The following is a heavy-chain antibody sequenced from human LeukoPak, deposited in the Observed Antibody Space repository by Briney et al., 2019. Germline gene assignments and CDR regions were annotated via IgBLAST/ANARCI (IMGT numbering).Heavy chain of an antibody. D-gene: IGHD4-17*01. CDR3: ARDVSVYGDYGHYYYYYYMDV. CDR2: IYSGGST. J-gene: IGHJ6*03. V-gene: IGHV3-53*01. Sequence: HAGGSLRLSCAGSGFTASSNYMSWVRQAPGKGLEWVSVIYSGGSTYYADFVKGRFTISRDNSKNTLYLQMNSLRAEDTAVYYCARDVSVYGDYGHYYYYYYMDVWGKGTTVTVSS. CDR1: GFTASSNY.